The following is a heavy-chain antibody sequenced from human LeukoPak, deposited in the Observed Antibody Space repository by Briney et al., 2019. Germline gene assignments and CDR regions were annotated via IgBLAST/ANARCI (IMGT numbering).Heavy chain of an antibody. V-gene: IGHV1-8*02. CDR1: GYTFTSYD. J-gene: IGHJ3*02. CDR2: MNPNSGNT. D-gene: IGHD6-13*01. CDR3: AREVDSSSWYGGDAFDI. Sequence: GASVKVSCKASGYTFTSYDINWVRQATGQGLEWMGWMNPNSGNTGYAQKLQGRVTMTTDTSTSTAYMELRSLRSDDTAVYYCAREVDSSSWYGGDAFDIWGQGTMVTVSS.